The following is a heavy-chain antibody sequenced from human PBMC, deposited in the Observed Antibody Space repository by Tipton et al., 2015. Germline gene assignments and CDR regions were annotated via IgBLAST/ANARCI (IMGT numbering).Heavy chain of an antibody. CDR2: ISYTDGA. Sequence: GLVKPSENLSLTCTVSGGSVTSGSYYWSWIRQPPGKGLEWIGYISYTDGAHYNPALKSRVTISVDTSSNQFSLSLTSVTAADTALYYCARHVFIQGSWYQWFDPWGQGTLVTVS. CDR3: ARHVFIQGSWYQWFDP. V-gene: IGHV4-61*01. J-gene: IGHJ5*02. CDR1: GGSVTSGSYY. D-gene: IGHD6-13*01.